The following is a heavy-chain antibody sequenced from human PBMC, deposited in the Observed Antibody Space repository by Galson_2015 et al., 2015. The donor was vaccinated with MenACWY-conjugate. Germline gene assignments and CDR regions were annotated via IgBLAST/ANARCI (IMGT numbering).Heavy chain of an antibody. CDR3: ARVLSSGWTRQFGY. CDR2: ISYDGNNK. D-gene: IGHD6-19*01. V-gene: IGHV3-30*03. Sequence: SLRLSCAASGFTLSHYGMHWVRQAPGKGLEWVTAISYDGNNKYYADSVKGRFTISRDNSKNTVSLQMNGLTTEDTAVYFCARVLSSGWTRQFGYWGQGTLVAVSS. CDR1: GFTLSHYG. J-gene: IGHJ4*02.